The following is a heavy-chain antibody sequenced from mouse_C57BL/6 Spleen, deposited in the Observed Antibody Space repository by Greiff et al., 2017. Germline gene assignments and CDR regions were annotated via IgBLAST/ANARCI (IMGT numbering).Heavy chain of an antibody. V-gene: IGHV5-17*01. CDR2: ISSGSSTI. J-gene: IGHJ2*01. CDR1: GFTFSDYG. Sequence: EVKLMESGGGLVKPGGSLKLSCAASGFTFSDYGMHWVRQAPEKGLEWVAYISSGSSTIYYADTVKGRFTISGDNAKNTLFLQMTSLRSEDTAMYYCARDNYFDYWGQGTTLTVSS. CDR3: ARDNYFDY.